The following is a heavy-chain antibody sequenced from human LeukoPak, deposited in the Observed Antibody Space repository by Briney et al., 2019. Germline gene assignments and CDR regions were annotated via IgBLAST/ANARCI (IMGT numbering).Heavy chain of an antibody. CDR2: MYHGGST. V-gene: IGHV4-38-2*01. CDR3: ARRKSGSWNWFDP. J-gene: IGHJ5*02. D-gene: IGHD2-15*01. Sequence: SETLFLTCAVSGYSISSGYYWGWIRQPPGKGLERIGRMYHGGSTYYNPSLKSRVTISVDTSKNQFSLKLSSVTAADTAVYYCARRKSGSWNWFDPWGQGTLVTVSS. CDR1: GYSISSGYY.